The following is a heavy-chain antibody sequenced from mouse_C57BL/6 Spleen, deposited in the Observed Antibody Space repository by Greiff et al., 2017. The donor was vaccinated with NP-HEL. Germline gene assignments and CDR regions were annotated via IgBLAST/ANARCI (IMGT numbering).Heavy chain of an antibody. Sequence: QVQLQQPGAELVRPGSSVKLSCKASGYTFTSYWMDWVKQRPGQGLEWIGNIYPSDSETHYNQKFKDKATLTVDKSSSTAYMQLSSLTSEDSAVYYCARRSNYDFDYWGQGTTLTVSS. D-gene: IGHD2-5*01. V-gene: IGHV1-61*01. CDR1: GYTFTSYW. J-gene: IGHJ2*01. CDR2: IYPSDSET. CDR3: ARRSNYDFDY.